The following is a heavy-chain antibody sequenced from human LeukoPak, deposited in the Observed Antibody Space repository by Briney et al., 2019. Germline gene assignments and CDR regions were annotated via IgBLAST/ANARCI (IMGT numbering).Heavy chain of an antibody. Sequence: SETLSLTCTVSGGSISSYYWSWIRQPPGKGLEWIGYIYYSGSTNYNPSLKSRVTISVDTSKNQFSLKLSSVTAADTAVYYCARLRSDDFWSGYYTGGAFDIWGQGTMVTVSS. CDR3: ARLRSDDFWSGYYTGGAFDI. CDR1: GGSISSYY. V-gene: IGHV4-59*01. D-gene: IGHD3-3*01. J-gene: IGHJ3*02. CDR2: IYYSGST.